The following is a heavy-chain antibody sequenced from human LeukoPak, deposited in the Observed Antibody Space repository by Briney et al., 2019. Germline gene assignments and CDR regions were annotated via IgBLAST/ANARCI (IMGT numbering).Heavy chain of an antibody. J-gene: IGHJ4*02. CDR3: ARDGSSWSFDY. D-gene: IGHD6-13*01. Sequence: PGGSLRLSCAASGFTFSSYDMHWVRQAPGKGLEWVAVISYDGSNKYYADSVKGRFTISRDNSKNTLYLQMNSLRAEDTAVYYCARDGSSWSFDYWGQGTLVTVYS. CDR1: GFTFSSYD. V-gene: IGHV3-30*01. CDR2: ISYDGSNK.